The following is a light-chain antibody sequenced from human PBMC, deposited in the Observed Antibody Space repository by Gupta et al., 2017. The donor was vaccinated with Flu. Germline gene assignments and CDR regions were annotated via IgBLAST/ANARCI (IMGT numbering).Light chain of an antibody. V-gene: IGKV3-15*01. CDR1: RSVSSN. CDR2: GAS. Sequence: EIVTTHSPSPLSLSRGEIATLSCRASRSVSSNLAWYQQKPGQAPRLLIYGASTSATGIPARFSGSGSGTEFTLTISGRQSEDFAVYYCHQKNNCPFTFGHGTQVDIK. CDR3: HQKNNCPFT. J-gene: IGKJ3*01.